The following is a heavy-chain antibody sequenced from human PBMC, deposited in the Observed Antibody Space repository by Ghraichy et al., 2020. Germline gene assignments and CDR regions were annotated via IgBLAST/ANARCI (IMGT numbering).Heavy chain of an antibody. CDR2: INPGGGST. J-gene: IGHJ5*02. CDR1: GYTFTNYY. D-gene: IGHD3-3*01. CDR3: ARGGGITVYGVVADWFDP. Sequence: ASVKVSCKTSGYTFTNYYIHWVRQAPGQGLEWMGRINPGGGSTNYAQRFQGRLTMTRDTSARTVDMELSSLRSEDTAVYYCARGGGITVYGVVADWFDPWGQGTLVTVSS. V-gene: IGHV1-46*01.